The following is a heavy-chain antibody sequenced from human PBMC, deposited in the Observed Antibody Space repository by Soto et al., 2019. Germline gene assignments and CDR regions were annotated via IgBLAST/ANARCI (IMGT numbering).Heavy chain of an antibody. Sequence: QVQLQESGPGLVKPSQTLSLTCTVSGGSICSGDYYWSWIRQPPGKGLEWIGYIYYSGSTYYNPSLKSRVTISVDTSKNQFSLKLSSVTAADTAVYYCARAMTTVTQGDWFDPWGQGTLVTVSS. CDR3: ARAMTTVTQGDWFDP. V-gene: IGHV4-30-4*01. CDR1: GGSICSGDYY. CDR2: IYYSGST. D-gene: IGHD4-4*01. J-gene: IGHJ5*02.